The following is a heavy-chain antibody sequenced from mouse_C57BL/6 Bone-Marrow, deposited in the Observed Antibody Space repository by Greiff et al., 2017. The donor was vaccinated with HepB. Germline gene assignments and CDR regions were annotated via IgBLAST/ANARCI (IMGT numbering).Heavy chain of an antibody. J-gene: IGHJ2*01. D-gene: IGHD2-4*01. V-gene: IGHV1-85*01. CDR1: GYTFTSYD. CDR2: IYPRDGST. Sequence: QVQLQQSGPELVKPGASVKLSCKASGYTFTSYDINWVKQRPGQGLEWIGWIYPRDGSTKYNEKFKGKATLTVDTSSSTAYMELHSLTSEDTAVYFCARAGGYDYDGEYYFDYGGQGTTLTVSS. CDR3: ARAGGYDYDGEYYFDY.